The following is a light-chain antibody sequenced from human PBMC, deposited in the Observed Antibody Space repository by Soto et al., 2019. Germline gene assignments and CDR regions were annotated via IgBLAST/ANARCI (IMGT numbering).Light chain of an antibody. J-gene: IGLJ3*02. CDR2: EVS. Sequence: QSVLTQPASVSGSPGQSITISCTGTSSDVGGYNYVSWYQQHPGKAPKLMIYEVSNRPSGVSNRFSGSKSGNTASLTISGLQAEDEADDYCSSYTSSSVGVFGGGPKVTVL. V-gene: IGLV2-14*01. CDR1: SSDVGGYNY. CDR3: SSYTSSSVGV.